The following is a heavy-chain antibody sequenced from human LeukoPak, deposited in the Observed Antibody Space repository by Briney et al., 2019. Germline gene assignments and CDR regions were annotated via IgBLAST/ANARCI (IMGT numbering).Heavy chain of an antibody. CDR3: ARAEGGYDWGFDY. CDR1: GGSISSGGYY. J-gene: IGHJ4*02. D-gene: IGHD5-12*01. V-gene: IGHV4-31*03. Sequence: PSETLPLTCTVSGGSISSGGYYWSWIRQHPGKGLEWIGYIYYSGSTYYNPSLKSRVTISVDTSKNQFSLKLSSVTAADTAVYYCARAEGGYDWGFDYWGQGTLVTVSS. CDR2: IYYSGST.